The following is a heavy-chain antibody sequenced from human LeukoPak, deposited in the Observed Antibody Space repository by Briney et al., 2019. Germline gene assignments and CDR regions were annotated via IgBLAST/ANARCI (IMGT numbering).Heavy chain of an antibody. CDR1: GGSISSYS. V-gene: IGHV4-4*07. CDR2: IYSTGGT. CDR3: ARGVGTYYYDSSGYYYFDY. Sequence: SETLSLTCTVSGGSISSYSWNWIRQSAGKGLEWIGRIYSTGGTDYDPSLKSRVTMSVDTSKNQFSLKLSSVTAADTAVYYCARGVGTYYYDSSGYYYFDYWGQGTLVTVSS. J-gene: IGHJ4*02. D-gene: IGHD3-22*01.